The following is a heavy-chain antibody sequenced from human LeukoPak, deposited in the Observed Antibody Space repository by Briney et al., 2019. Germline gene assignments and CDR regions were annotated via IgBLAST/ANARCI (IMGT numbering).Heavy chain of an antibody. Sequence: GASVKVSCKVSGYTLTELSMHWVRQAPGKGLEWMGGFDPEDGETIYAQKFQGRVTMTEDTSTDTAYMELSSLRSEDTAVYYCARAPEGYDIMTGYGGGWPPYYFDYWGQGTLVTVSS. CDR1: GYTLTELS. CDR2: FDPEDGET. J-gene: IGHJ4*02. D-gene: IGHD3-9*01. V-gene: IGHV1-24*01. CDR3: ARAPEGYDIMTGYGGGWPPYYFDY.